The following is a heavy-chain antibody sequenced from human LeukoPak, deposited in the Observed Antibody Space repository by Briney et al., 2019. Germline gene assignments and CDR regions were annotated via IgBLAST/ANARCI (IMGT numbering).Heavy chain of an antibody. CDR2: ITVNGDGT. CDR1: GFTFNNHA. Sequence: GGSLRLSCAASGFTFNNHAMSWARQAPGKGLEGVSSITVNGDGTNYADAVKGRFTISRDNSKNTVYLQMNSLRAEDTAVYYCARSPPGVATTSGHGYYYYGMDVWGQGTTVTVSS. V-gene: IGHV3-23*01. J-gene: IGHJ6*02. CDR3: ARSPPGVATTSGHGYYYYGMDV. D-gene: IGHD5-12*01.